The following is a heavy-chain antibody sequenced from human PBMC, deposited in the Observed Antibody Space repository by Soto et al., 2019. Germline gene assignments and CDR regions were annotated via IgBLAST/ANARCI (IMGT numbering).Heavy chain of an antibody. CDR1: GFTFSDYY. D-gene: IGHD1-26*01. Sequence: QVQLVESGGGLVKPGGSLRLSCAASGFTFSDYYMSWIRQAPGKGLEWVSYISSSSSYTNYADSVKGRFTISRDNAKNSLYLQTNSLRAEDTDVYYCARVDGELYFDYWGQGTLVTVSS. CDR2: ISSSSSYT. CDR3: ARVDGELYFDY. J-gene: IGHJ4*02. V-gene: IGHV3-11*05.